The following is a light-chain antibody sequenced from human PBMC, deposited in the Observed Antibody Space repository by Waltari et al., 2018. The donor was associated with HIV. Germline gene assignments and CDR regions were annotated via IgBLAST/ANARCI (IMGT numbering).Light chain of an antibody. Sequence: EIVMTQSPATLSVSPGERATLSCRASQSVSSNLAWYQQKPGQAPRLLIHGASTRATGIPARFNGSGSGTEFTLTISSLQSEDFAVYYCQQYNNWPQTFGQGTKVEIK. J-gene: IGKJ1*01. CDR2: GAS. V-gene: IGKV3-15*01. CDR3: QQYNNWPQT. CDR1: QSVSSN.